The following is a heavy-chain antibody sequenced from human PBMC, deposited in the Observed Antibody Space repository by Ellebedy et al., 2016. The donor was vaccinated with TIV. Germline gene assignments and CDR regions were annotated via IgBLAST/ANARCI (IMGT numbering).Heavy chain of an antibody. D-gene: IGHD6-19*01. CDR1: GGSISSYY. CDR3: ARHRYSSGWYGYFQH. J-gene: IGHJ1*01. CDR2: IYYSGST. V-gene: IGHV4-59*01. Sequence: MPSETLSLTCTVSGGSISSYYWSWIRQPPGKGLEWIGYIYYSGSTNYNPSLKSRVTISVDTSKNQFSLKLSSVTAADTAVYYCARHRYSSGWYGYFQHWGQGTLVTVSS.